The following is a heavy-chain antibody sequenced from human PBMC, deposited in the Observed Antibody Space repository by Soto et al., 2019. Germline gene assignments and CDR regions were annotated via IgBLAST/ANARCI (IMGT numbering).Heavy chain of an antibody. CDR2: IWYDGSNK. J-gene: IGHJ4*02. V-gene: IGHV3-33*01. CDR3: ARDQNSGCYISQGFYFDY. CDR1: GFTFSSYG. Sequence: QVQLVESGGGVVQPGRSLRLSCAASGFTFSSYGMHWVRQAPGKGLEWVAVIWYDGSNKYYADSVKGRFTISRDNSKNTLYLQMNSLRAEDTAVYYCARDQNSGCYISQGFYFDYWGQGTLVTVSS. D-gene: IGHD6-19*01.